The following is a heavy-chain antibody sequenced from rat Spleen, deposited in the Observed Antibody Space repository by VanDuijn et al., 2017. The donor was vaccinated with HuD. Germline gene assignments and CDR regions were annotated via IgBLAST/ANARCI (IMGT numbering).Heavy chain of an antibody. D-gene: IGHD1-11*01. V-gene: IGHV5-19*01. J-gene: IGHJ1*01. Sequence: EVQLVESGGGLVQPGRSLKLSCEASGFTFSNYGMHWIRQAPTKGLEWVASISPTGGISNYRDSVKGRFTISRDNAKSSLYLQMNSLKSEDTATYYCARQGTPYYWYFDFWGPGTMVTVSS. CDR2: ISPTGGIS. CDR3: ARQGTPYYWYFDF. CDR1: GFTFSNYG.